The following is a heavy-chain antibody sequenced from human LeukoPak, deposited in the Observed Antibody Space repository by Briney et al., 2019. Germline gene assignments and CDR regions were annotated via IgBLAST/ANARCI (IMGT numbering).Heavy chain of an antibody. CDR2: IYYSGST. CDR1: GGSFSSYY. J-gene: IGHJ4*02. CDR3: ARGRLARSPYFDY. Sequence: SETLSLTCTVAGGSFSSYYWSWIRQPPGKGLECIGYIYYSGSTDYNPSLKSRFTISVETSKNQFSRNLSSVTAADTAVYYCARGRLARSPYFDYWGQGTLVTVSS. D-gene: IGHD6-19*01. V-gene: IGHV4-59*01.